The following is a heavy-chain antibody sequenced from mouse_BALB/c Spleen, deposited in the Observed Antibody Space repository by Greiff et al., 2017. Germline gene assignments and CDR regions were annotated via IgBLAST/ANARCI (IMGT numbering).Heavy chain of an antibody. D-gene: IGHD2-3*01. Sequence: EVQLQQSGTVLARPGASVKMSCKASGYSFTSYWMHWVKQRPGQGLEWIGAIYPGNSDTSYNQKFKGKAKLTAVTSASTAYMELSSLTNEDSAVYYCTAGWLPRYFDVWGAGTTVTVSS. CDR3: TAGWLPRYFDV. J-gene: IGHJ1*01. CDR1: GYSFTSYW. CDR2: IYPGNSDT. V-gene: IGHV1-5*01.